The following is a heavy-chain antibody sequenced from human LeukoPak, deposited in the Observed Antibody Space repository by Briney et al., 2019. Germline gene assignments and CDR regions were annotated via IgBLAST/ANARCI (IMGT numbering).Heavy chain of an antibody. V-gene: IGHV1-46*03. CDR2: INPSGGST. J-gene: IGHJ6*03. CDR3: ARDKPGEGYDFWSGYYTHYYMDV. Sequence: ASVKVSCKASGYTFTSYYMHWVRQAPGQGLEWMGIINPSGGSTSYAQKFQGRVTMTRDTSTSTVYMGLSSLRSEDTAVYYCARDKPGEGYDFWSGYYTHYYMDVWGKGTTVTVSS. D-gene: IGHD3-3*01. CDR1: GYTFTSYY.